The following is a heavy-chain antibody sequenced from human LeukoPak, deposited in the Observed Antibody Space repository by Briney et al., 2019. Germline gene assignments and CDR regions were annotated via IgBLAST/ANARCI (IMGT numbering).Heavy chain of an antibody. CDR1: GFTFSSYG. V-gene: IGHV3-30*02. CDR3: ARADTAMGKYYYYYMDV. CDR2: IRYDGSNK. D-gene: IGHD5-18*01. Sequence: GGSLRLSCAASGFTFSSYGMHWVRQAPGKGLEWVAFIRYDGSNKYYADSVKGRFTISRDNSKNTLYLQMNSLRAEDTAVYYCARADTAMGKYYYYYMDVWGKGTTVTISS. J-gene: IGHJ6*03.